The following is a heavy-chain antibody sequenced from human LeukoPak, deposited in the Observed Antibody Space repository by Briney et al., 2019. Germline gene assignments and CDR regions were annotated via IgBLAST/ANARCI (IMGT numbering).Heavy chain of an antibody. CDR3: ARRDSGWYYFDY. D-gene: IGHD6-19*01. J-gene: IGHJ4*02. CDR1: GGSISSSSYY. Sequence: SETLSLICTVSGGSISSSSYYWGWIRQPPGKGLEWIGSIYYSGSTYYNPSLKSRVTISVDTSKNQFSLKLSSVTAADTAVYYCARRDSGWYYFDYWGQGTLVTVSS. CDR2: IYYSGST. V-gene: IGHV4-39*01.